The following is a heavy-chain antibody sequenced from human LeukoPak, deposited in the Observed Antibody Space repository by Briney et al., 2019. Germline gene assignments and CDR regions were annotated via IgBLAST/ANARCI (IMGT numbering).Heavy chain of an antibody. CDR1: GFTFSGSA. CDR2: ISYDGSNK. V-gene: IGHV3-30*04. J-gene: IGHJ4*02. D-gene: IGHD5-24*01. CDR3: AKEAGDGYSPSRSDY. Sequence: PGGSLRLSCTASGFTFSGSAMHWVRQAPGKGLEWVAVISYDGSNKYYADSVKGRFTISRDNSKNTLYLQMNSLRAEDTAVYYCAKEAGDGYSPSRSDYWGQGILVTVSS.